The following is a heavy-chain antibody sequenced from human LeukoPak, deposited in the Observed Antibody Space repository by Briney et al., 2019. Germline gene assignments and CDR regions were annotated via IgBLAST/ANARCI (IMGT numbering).Heavy chain of an antibody. CDR2: ISWNSGSI. Sequence: GRSLRLSCAASGFTFDDYAMHWVRQAPGKGLEWVSGISWNSGSIGYADSVKGRFTISRDNSKNTLYLQMNSLRAEDTAVYYCAKDTLWYDSSGYFDYWGQGTLVTVSS. D-gene: IGHD3-22*01. J-gene: IGHJ4*02. V-gene: IGHV3-9*01. CDR3: AKDTLWYDSSGYFDY. CDR1: GFTFDDYA.